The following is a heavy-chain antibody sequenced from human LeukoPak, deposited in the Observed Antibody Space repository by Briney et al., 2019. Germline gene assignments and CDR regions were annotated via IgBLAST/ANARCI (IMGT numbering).Heavy chain of an antibody. Sequence: GGSLRLSCAASGFTFSSYEMNWVRQAPGKGLEWVSYISSSGSTIYYADSVKGRFTISRDNAKNSLYLQMNSLRAEDTAVYYCARARFGEPAWDYWGQGTLVTVSS. CDR2: ISSSGSTI. CDR1: GFTFSSYE. V-gene: IGHV3-48*03. CDR3: ARARFGEPAWDY. D-gene: IGHD3-10*01. J-gene: IGHJ4*02.